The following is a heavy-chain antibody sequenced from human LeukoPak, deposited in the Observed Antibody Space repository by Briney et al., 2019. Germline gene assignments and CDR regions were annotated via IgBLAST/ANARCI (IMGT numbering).Heavy chain of an antibody. CDR2: ISSSSSYI. V-gene: IGHV3-21*01. J-gene: IGHJ6*03. Sequence: GGSLRLSXAASGFTFSSYSMNWVRQAPGKGLEWVSSISSSSSYIYYADSVKGRFTISRDNAKNSLYLQMNSLRAEDTAVYYCARDLGQYYYYYMDVWGKGTTVTVSS. CDR3: ARDLGQYYYYYMDV. D-gene: IGHD7-27*01. CDR1: GFTFSSYS.